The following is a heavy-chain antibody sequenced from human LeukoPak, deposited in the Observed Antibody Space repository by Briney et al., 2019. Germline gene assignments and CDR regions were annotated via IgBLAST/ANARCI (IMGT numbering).Heavy chain of an antibody. J-gene: IGHJ4*02. CDR2: FDPEDGET. V-gene: IGHV1-24*01. D-gene: IGHD6-19*01. CDR1: GYTLTELS. CDR3: ATGTRSGWVFDY. Sequence: GASVKVSCKVSGYTLTELSMHWVRQAPGKGLEWMGGFDPEDGETIYAQKFQGRVTMTEDTSTDTAYMELSGLRSEDTAVYYCATGTRSGWVFDYWGQGTLVTVSS.